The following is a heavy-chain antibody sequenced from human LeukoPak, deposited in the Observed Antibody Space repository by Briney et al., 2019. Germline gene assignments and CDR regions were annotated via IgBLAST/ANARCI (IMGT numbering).Heavy chain of an antibody. CDR2: IYTSGST. J-gene: IGHJ3*02. D-gene: IGHD3-9*01. Sequence: SETLSLTCTVSGGSISTYYWSWIRQPAGKGLEIGRIYTSGSTNYNPSLKSRVTMSVDTSKNQFSLKLTSVTAADTAVYYCARTTLLYSDWSPDAFDIWGQGTMVTVSS. CDR3: ARTTLLYSDWSPDAFDI. V-gene: IGHV4-4*07. CDR1: GGSISTYY.